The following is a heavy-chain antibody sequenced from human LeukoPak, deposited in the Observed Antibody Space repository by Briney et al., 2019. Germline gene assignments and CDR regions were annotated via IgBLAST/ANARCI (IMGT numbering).Heavy chain of an antibody. CDR2: IKSKTDGGTT. CDR1: GFTFSDYY. D-gene: IGHD2-2*01. J-gene: IGHJ4*02. Sequence: GGSLRLSCAASGFTFSDYYMSWIRQAPGKGLEWVGRIKSKTDGGTTDYAAPVKGRFTISRDDSKNTLYLQMNSLKTEDTAVYYCTTPDIYCSSTSCYFDYWGQGTLVTVSS. V-gene: IGHV3-15*01. CDR3: TTPDIYCSSTSCYFDY.